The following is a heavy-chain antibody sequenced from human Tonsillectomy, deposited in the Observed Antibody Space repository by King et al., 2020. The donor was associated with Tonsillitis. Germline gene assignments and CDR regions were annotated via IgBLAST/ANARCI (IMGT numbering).Heavy chain of an antibody. J-gene: IGHJ4*02. Sequence: VQLVQSGAEVKKPGASVKVSCKASGYTFTGYYIHWVRQDPGQGLEWMGWINPNSGGTDYAQKFQGRVTMTRDTFITTAYMDLSRLRSDDTALYYCARARGGSYLFAYWGQGTLVTVSS. CDR1: GYTFTGYY. V-gene: IGHV1-2*02. D-gene: IGHD1-26*01. CDR3: ARARGGSYLFAY. CDR2: INPNSGGT.